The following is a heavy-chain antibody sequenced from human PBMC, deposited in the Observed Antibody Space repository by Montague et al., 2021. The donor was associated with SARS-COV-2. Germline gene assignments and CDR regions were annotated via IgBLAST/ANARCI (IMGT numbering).Heavy chain of an antibody. D-gene: IGHD3-9*01. CDR3: AGAFTDWLRYYGMDV. CDR2: IYYSGST. CDR1: GGSISSSSYY. J-gene: IGHJ6*02. V-gene: IGHV4-39*01. Sequence: SETLSLTCTVPGGSISSSSYYWGWIRQPPGKGLEWIGSIYYSGSTYYNPSLKSRVTISVDTSKNQFSLKLSSVTAADTAVYYCAGAFTDWLRYYGMDVWGQGTTVTVSS.